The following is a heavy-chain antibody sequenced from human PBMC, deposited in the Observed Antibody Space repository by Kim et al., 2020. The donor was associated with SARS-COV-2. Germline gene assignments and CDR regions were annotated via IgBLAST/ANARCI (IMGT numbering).Heavy chain of an antibody. CDR1: GFTFSSYG. Sequence: GGSLRLSCAASGFTFSSYGMHWVRQAPGKGLEWVAVISYDGSNKYYADSVKGRFTISRDNSKNTLYLQMNSLRPEDTTVYYCAKAARSSSWPFYYYYGLDVWGQGTTVTVSS. CDR3: AKAARSSSWPFYYYYGLDV. D-gene: IGHD6-13*01. J-gene: IGHJ6*02. V-gene: IGHV3-30*18. CDR2: ISYDGSNK.